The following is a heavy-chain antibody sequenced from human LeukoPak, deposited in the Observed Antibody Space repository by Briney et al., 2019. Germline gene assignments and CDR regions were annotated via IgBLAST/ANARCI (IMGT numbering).Heavy chain of an antibody. CDR3: ARDQGGATSY. J-gene: IGHJ4*02. Sequence: ASVKVSCKASGYTFTCYHMHWVRQAPGQGLEWMGWINPNSGGTNYAQKFQGRATMTRDTSISTAYMELSRLRSDDTAVYYCARDQGGATSYWGQGTLVTVSS. CDR1: GYTFTCYH. D-gene: IGHD1-26*01. V-gene: IGHV1-2*02. CDR2: INPNSGGT.